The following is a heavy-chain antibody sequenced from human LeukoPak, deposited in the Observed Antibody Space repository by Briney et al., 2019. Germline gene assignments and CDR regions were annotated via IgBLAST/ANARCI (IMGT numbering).Heavy chain of an antibody. V-gene: IGHV4-38-2*02. CDR3: AREVVAAAGTVDY. J-gene: IGHJ4*02. CDR1: GNSISSGYY. D-gene: IGHD6-13*01. CDR2: ISHSGST. Sequence: PSETLSLTCSVSGNSISSGYYWGWIRQPPGKGLKWIGSISHSGSTYYNPSLKSRVTISVDTSKNQFSLILSSVTTADTAVYYCAREVVAAAGTVDYWGQGTLVTVSS.